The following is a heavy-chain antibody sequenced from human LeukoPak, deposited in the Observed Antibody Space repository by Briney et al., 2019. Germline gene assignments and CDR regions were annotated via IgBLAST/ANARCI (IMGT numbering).Heavy chain of an antibody. CDR2: ISSSSSYI. J-gene: IGHJ5*02. CDR1: GFTFSSYS. V-gene: IGHV3-21*01. Sequence: PGGSLRLSRAASGFTFSSYSMNWVRQAPGKGLEWVSSISSSSSYIYYADSVKGRFTISRDNAKNSLYLQMNSLRAEDTAVYYCARSMRNWCDPWGQGTLVTVSS. D-gene: IGHD2-21*01. CDR3: ARSMRNWCDP.